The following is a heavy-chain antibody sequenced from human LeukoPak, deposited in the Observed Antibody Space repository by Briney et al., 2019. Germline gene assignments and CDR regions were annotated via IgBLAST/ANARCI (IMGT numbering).Heavy chain of an antibody. CDR1: GGFVSSGGYY. Sequence: SQTLSLTCTVSGGFVSSGGYYWSWIRQPPGKGLEWIGEINHSGSTNYNPSLKSRVTISVDTSKNQFSLKLSSVTAADTAVYYCARHSLRSYPRWFDPWGQGTLVTVSS. D-gene: IGHD1-26*01. J-gene: IGHJ5*02. CDR2: INHSGST. CDR3: ARHSLRSYPRWFDP. V-gene: IGHV4-61*08.